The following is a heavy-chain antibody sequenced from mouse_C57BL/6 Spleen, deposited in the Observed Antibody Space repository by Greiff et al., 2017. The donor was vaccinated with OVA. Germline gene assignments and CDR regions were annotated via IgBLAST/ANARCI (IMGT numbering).Heavy chain of an antibody. CDR3: ARDARPSPMDY. CDR2: SRNKANDYTT. D-gene: IGHD6-1*01. V-gene: IGHV7-1*01. Sequence: EVKLVESGGGLVQSGRSLRLSCATSGFTFSDFYMEWVRQAPGKGLEWIAASRNKANDYTTEYSASVKGRFIVSRDTSQSILYLQMNALRAEDTAIYYCARDARPSPMDYWGQGTSVTVSS. J-gene: IGHJ4*01. CDR1: GFTFSDFY.